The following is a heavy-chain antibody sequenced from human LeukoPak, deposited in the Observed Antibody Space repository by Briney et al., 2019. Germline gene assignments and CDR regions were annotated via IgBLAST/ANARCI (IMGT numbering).Heavy chain of an antibody. CDR3: ARDLYRDSLPVSWFDP. J-gene: IGHJ5*02. V-gene: IGHV1-18*01. D-gene: IGHD4-11*01. Sequence: APVKVSCKASGYTFTSYGISWVRQAPGQGLEWMGWISDYNGNTNYAQKPQGRVTMTTDTSTSTAYMELRSLRSDDTAVYYCARDLYRDSLPVSWFDPWGQGTLVTVSS. CDR1: GYTFTSYG. CDR2: ISDYNGNT.